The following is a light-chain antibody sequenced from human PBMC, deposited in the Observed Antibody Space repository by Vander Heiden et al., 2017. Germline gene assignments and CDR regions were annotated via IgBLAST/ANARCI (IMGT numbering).Light chain of an antibody. CDR1: SSDVGAYND. J-gene: IGLJ1*01. CDR2: DVS. Sequence: QSALTQPVSVSGSPGPSITISCTGTSSDVGAYNDVSWYQQHPGKAPKLMIFDVSNRPSGVSNRFSGSKSGNTASLTISGLQAEDEADYFCNSYTSSTTLYVFGTGTKVTVL. CDR3: NSYTSSTTLYV. V-gene: IGLV2-14*03.